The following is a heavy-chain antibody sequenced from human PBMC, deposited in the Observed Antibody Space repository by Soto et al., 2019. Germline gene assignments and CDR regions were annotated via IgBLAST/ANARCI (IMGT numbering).Heavy chain of an antibody. D-gene: IGHD3-22*01. V-gene: IGHV3-30-3*01. Sequence: QVQLVESGGGVVQPGRSLRLSCAASGFTFSSYAMHWVRQAPGKGLEWVAVISYDGSNKYYADSVKGRFTISRDNSKNTLYLQMNSLRAEDTAVYYCARDLFLGITMIYYAFDIWGRGTMVTVSS. CDR2: ISYDGSNK. CDR3: ARDLFLGITMIYYAFDI. J-gene: IGHJ3*02. CDR1: GFTFSSYA.